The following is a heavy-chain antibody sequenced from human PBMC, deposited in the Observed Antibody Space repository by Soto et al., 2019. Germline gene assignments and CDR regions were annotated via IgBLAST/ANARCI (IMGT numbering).Heavy chain of an antibody. D-gene: IGHD3-10*02. CDR2: IDHGGSA. J-gene: IGHJ6*03. Sequence: QVQLQQWGAGLLEPSETLFLTCAVYGGSLNGYYWSWIRQAPGKGLEWIGEIDHGGSANYNPSLKSRAIMSVDSSTSQLSLTLTSVTAADTAVYYCARNVPGAAYYYMDVWGEGTTVTVSS. CDR3: ARNVPGAAYYYMDV. V-gene: IGHV4-34*01. CDR1: GGSLNGYY.